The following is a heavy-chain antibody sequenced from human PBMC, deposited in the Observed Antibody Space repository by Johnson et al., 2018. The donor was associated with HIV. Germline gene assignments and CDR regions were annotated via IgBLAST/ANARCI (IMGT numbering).Heavy chain of an antibody. Sequence: VQLVESGGGLVQPGGSLRLSCAASGFSVSSYWMHWVRRAPGKGLVWVSHINSDGSSTSYADSVKGRFTISRDNAKNTLFVQMSSLRAEDTAVYYCASGKSWHRDAFDIWGQGTMVTVAS. V-gene: IGHV3-74*02. J-gene: IGHJ3*02. CDR2: INSDGSST. CDR3: ASGKSWHRDAFDI. D-gene: IGHD6-13*01. CDR1: GFSVSSYW.